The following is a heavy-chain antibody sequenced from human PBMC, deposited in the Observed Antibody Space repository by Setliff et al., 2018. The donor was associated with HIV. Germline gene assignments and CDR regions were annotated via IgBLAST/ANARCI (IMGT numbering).Heavy chain of an antibody. V-gene: IGHV4-34*01. CDR2: VTDNEST. Sequence: TSETLSLTCTLYGGSFTNFYWSWVRQPPGKGLEWLGEVTDNESTNFNPSLKSRATITLDTSRKQFSLRLSSVTAADTAVYFCARGRDCGGTDCLIRYYYFAGLDVWGQGTAVTVS. CDR1: GGSFTNFY. J-gene: IGHJ6*02. CDR3: ARGRDCGGTDCLIRYYYFAGLDV. D-gene: IGHD2-21*01.